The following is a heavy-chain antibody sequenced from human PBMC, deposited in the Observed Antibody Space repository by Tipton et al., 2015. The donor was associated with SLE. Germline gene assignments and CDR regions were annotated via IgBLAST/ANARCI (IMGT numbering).Heavy chain of an antibody. Sequence: SLRLSCAASGFTFSSYGMHWVRQAPGKGLEWVAVIWYDGSNKYYADSVKGRFTISRDNSKNTLYLQMNSLRAEDTAVYYCAKGDLRAIAGAFDIWGQGTMVAVSS. CDR3: AKGDLRAIAGAFDI. V-gene: IGHV3-33*06. CDR1: GFTFSSYG. D-gene: IGHD2-21*01. J-gene: IGHJ3*02. CDR2: IWYDGSNK.